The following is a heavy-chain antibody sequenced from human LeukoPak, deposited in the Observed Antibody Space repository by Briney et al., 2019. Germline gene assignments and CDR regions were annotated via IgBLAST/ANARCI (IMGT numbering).Heavy chain of an antibody. V-gene: IGHV3-23*01. D-gene: IGHD1-26*01. Sequence: GSLRLSCSASGFAFSGYAMSWVRQAPGKGLEWVSGIDSGSNTFHAASVKGRFVISRDNSKKTLYLQMASLRAEDTATYYCATLSGSFNYWGQGALVTVSS. CDR2: IDSGSNT. CDR3: ATLSGSFNY. CDR1: GFAFSGYA. J-gene: IGHJ4*02.